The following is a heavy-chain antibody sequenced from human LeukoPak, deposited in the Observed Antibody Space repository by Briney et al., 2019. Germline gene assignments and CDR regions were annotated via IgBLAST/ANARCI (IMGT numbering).Heavy chain of an antibody. V-gene: IGHV1-2*02. D-gene: IGHD6-13*01. CDR3: ARVLNGYSSSWSQESYYYFDY. CDR1: GYAFTSYY. J-gene: IGHJ4*02. CDR2: INPNSGGT. Sequence: ASVKVSCKASGYAFTSYYMHWVRQAPGQGLEWMGWINPNSGGTNYAQKFQGRVTMTRDTSISTAYMELSRLRSDDTAVYYCARVLNGYSSSWSQESYYYFDYWGQGTLVTVSS.